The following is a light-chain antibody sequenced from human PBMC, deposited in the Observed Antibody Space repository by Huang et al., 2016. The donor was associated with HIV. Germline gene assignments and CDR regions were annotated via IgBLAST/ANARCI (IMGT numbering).Light chain of an antibody. CDR3: QQYNNWPRT. V-gene: IGKV3-15*01. Sequence: ERVLTQSPVTLSVSPGERATLSCRASQSVSSNLAWYRQKPGQAPRLIIYGASTRASDIPASFSGSGSDIEFTLTITSLQSEDFAVYYCQQYNNWPRTFGQGTKLEIK. J-gene: IGKJ2*01. CDR1: QSVSSN. CDR2: GAS.